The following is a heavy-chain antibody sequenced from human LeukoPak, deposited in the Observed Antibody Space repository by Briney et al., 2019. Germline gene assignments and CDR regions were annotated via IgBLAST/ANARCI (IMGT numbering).Heavy chain of an antibody. J-gene: IGHJ5*02. V-gene: IGHV1-2*02. CDR3: AREYCSGGSCSGFDP. Sequence: VASVRVSCKASGYTFTDYYIHWVRQAPGQGLEWMAWINPNSGGTNYAQKFQGRVTMTRDTSISTAYMELSRLRSDDTAVYYCAREYCSGGSCSGFDPWGQGTLVTVSS. D-gene: IGHD2-15*01. CDR1: GYTFTDYY. CDR2: INPNSGGT.